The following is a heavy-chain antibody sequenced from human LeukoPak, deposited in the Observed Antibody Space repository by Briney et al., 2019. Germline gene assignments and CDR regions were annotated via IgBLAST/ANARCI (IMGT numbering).Heavy chain of an antibody. CDR1: GFTFSDYY. D-gene: IGHD3-10*01. Sequence: GGSLRLSCAASGFTFSDYYMSWIRQAPGKGLEWVSYISSSSSYTNYADSVKGRFTISRDNSKNTLYLQMNSLRAEDTAVYYCAKIPATMVRRPIDYWGQGTLVTVSS. V-gene: IGHV3-11*03. J-gene: IGHJ4*02. CDR2: ISSSSSYT. CDR3: AKIPATMVRRPIDY.